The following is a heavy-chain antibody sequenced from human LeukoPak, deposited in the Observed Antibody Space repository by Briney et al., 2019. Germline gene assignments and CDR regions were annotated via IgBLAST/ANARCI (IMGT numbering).Heavy chain of an antibody. Sequence: GASVKVSCKASGYTFTGYYMRWVRQAPGQGLERMGWINPNSGGTNYAQKFQGRVTMTRDTSISTAYMELSRLRSDDTAVYYCARDSPGQLLFDYWGQGTLVTVSS. CDR1: GYTFTGYY. D-gene: IGHD2-2*01. CDR2: INPNSGGT. V-gene: IGHV1-2*02. CDR3: ARDSPGQLLFDY. J-gene: IGHJ4*02.